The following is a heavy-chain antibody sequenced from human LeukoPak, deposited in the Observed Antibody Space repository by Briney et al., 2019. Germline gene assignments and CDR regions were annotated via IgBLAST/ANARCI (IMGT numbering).Heavy chain of an antibody. CDR3: ARGFRITMVRGVIFQH. Sequence: SETLSLTCAVSGGSISSSNWWSWVRQPPGKGLEWIGEIYHSGSTNYNPSLKSRVTISVVKSKNQFSLKLSSVTAADTAVYYCARGFRITMVRGVIFQHWGQGTLVTVSS. J-gene: IGHJ1*01. D-gene: IGHD3-10*01. CDR2: IYHSGST. CDR1: GGSISSSNW. V-gene: IGHV4-4*02.